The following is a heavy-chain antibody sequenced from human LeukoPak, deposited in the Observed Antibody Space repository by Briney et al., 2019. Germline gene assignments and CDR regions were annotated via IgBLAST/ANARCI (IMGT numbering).Heavy chain of an antibody. CDR2: ISGTGGST. CDR1: GFMFSTYA. J-gene: IGHJ3*02. V-gene: IGHV3-23*01. Sequence: GGSLRLSCAGSGFMFSTYAMSWVRQAPGQGLEWISGISGTGGSTYYADSVKGRFTISRDNAKNSLYLQMNSLRGEDTAVYYCARDSLRQLELLSPAFDIWGQGTMVTVSS. D-gene: IGHD1-7*01. CDR3: ARDSLRQLELLSPAFDI.